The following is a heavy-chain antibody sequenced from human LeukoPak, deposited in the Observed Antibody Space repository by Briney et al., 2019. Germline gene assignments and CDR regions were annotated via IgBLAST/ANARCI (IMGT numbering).Heavy chain of an antibody. D-gene: IGHD3-16*01. CDR3: ARGGALHTVFDY. J-gene: IGHJ4*02. CDR2: IYISGNT. V-gene: IGHV4-4*07. CDR1: GDSINDYY. Sequence: SETLSLTCTVSGDSINDYYWTWMRQSAGEGLEWIGRIYISGNTMYSPSLQSRVTLSLDTSKNHFSLKLRSVTAADTAVYFCARGGALHTVFDYWGQGSLVTVSS.